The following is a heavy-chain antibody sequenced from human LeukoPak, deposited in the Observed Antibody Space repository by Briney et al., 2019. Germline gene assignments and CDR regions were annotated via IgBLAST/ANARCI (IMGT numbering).Heavy chain of an antibody. V-gene: IGHV1-18*01. CDR1: GYTFTSYG. Sequence: GASVKVSCKASGYTFTSYGISWVRQAPGQGLEWLGWISTYNGNTNYAQKLQGRVTMTTDTSTSTAYMELRSLRSDDTAVYYCARVEMATISLGLVSGYWGQGTLVTVSS. J-gene: IGHJ4*02. CDR3: ARVEMATISLGLVSGY. CDR2: ISTYNGNT. D-gene: IGHD5-24*01.